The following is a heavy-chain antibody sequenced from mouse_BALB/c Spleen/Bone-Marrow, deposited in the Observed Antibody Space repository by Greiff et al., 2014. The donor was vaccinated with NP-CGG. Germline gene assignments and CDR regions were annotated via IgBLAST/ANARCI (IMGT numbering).Heavy chain of an antibody. V-gene: IGHV1-14*01. J-gene: IGHJ1*01. CDR3: ARGGYCGTRLYWYFDV. CDR1: GYTFTNYV. Sequence: VQLQQSGPELVKPGASVKMSCKASGYTFTNYVIHWVKQKPGQGLEWIGYINPYNDGTKYNDKFKGKATLTSDKSSSTAYMEFKGLATMDSAVYYCARGGYCGTRLYWYFDVWGAGTTVTVSS. CDR2: INPYNDGT. D-gene: IGHD1-1*01.